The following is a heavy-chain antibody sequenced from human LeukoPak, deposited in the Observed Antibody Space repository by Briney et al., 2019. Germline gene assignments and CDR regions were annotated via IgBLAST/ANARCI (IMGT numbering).Heavy chain of an antibody. D-gene: IGHD4-17*01. CDR3: AREPTTVKPPIDY. CDR2: IIPILGIA. J-gene: IGHJ4*02. Sequence: GASVKVSCRSSGYTFTDYYVHWVRQAPGQGLEWMGRIIPILGIANYAQKFQGRVTITADKSTSTAYMELSSLRSEDTAVYYCAREPTTVKPPIDYWGQGTLVTVSS. CDR1: GYTFTDYY. V-gene: IGHV1-69*04.